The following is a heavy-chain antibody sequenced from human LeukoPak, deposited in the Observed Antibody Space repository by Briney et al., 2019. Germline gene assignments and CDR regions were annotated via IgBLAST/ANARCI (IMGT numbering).Heavy chain of an antibody. J-gene: IGHJ4*02. D-gene: IGHD6-13*01. V-gene: IGHV3-30*18. Sequence: GGSLRLSCAASGFTFSNYGMHWVRQAPGKGLEWVAIISYDGSNKYYADSVKGRFTISRDNSKNTLYLQMNSLRAEDTAVYYCAKRAYSSSWFADYFDYWGRGTLVTVSS. CDR2: ISYDGSNK. CDR3: AKRAYSSSWFADYFDY. CDR1: GFTFSNYG.